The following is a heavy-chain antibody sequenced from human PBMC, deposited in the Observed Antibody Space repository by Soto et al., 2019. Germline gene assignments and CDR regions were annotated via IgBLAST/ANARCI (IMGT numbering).Heavy chain of an antibody. D-gene: IGHD3-22*01. V-gene: IGHV3-15*07. CDR3: TTDPVTMIVVVPSSG. CDR1: GFTFSSYA. J-gene: IGHJ4*02. CDR2: IKSKTDGGTT. Sequence: PGGSLRPSCAASGFTFSSYAMNWVRQAPGKGLEWVGRIKSKTDGGTTDYAAPVKGRFTISRDDSKNTLYLQMNSLKTEDTAVYYCTTDPVTMIVVVPSSGWGQGTLVTVSS.